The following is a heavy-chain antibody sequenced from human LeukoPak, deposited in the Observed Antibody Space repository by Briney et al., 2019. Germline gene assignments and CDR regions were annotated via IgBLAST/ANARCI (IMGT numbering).Heavy chain of an antibody. CDR1: GFTFSSYS. CDR2: ISSSSSTI. J-gene: IGHJ6*03. V-gene: IGHV3-48*01. Sequence: GGSLRLSCAASGFTFSSYSMNWVRQAPGKGLEWVSYISSSSSTIYYADSVKGRFTISRDNAKNSLYLQMNSLRAEDTAVYYCARDRSGSYYERSTYYYYYYMDVWGKGTTVTVSS. CDR3: ARDRSGSYYERSTYYYYYYMDV. D-gene: IGHD1-26*01.